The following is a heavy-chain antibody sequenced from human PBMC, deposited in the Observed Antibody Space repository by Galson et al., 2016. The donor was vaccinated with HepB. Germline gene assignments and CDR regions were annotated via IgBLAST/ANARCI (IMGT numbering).Heavy chain of an antibody. D-gene: IGHD3-10*01. J-gene: IGHJ6*02. V-gene: IGHV4-39*01. CDR1: GGSISSSSYY. CDR2: VNHSGRS. Sequence: SETLSLTCTVSGGSISSSSYYWGWIRQPPGKGLEWMGEVNHSGRSNYNPSLKSRVTISVDSSKNQLSLNLTSVTAADTATYYCAKLGPRSFGSGTYGRFYCMDVWGQGTTVTVSS. CDR3: AKLGPRSFGSGTYGRFYCMDV.